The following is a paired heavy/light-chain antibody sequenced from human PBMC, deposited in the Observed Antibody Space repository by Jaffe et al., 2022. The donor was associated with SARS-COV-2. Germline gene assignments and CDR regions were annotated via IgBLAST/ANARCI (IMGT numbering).Light chain of an antibody. V-gene: IGKV1-17*01. J-gene: IGKJ3*01. CDR2: AAS. CDR1: QDIGNG. Sequence: DIQMTQSPSSLSASVGDRVTITCRASQDIGNGLGWYQQKPGEAPKRLIYAASTLQSGVPSRFSGSGSGTEFALTISSLQPEDFATYYCLHHNSYPFTFGPGTTVDI. CDR3: LHHNSYPFT.
Heavy chain of an antibody. CDR2: IKQDGSDS. Sequence: EVQLVESGGDLVQPGGSLRLSCAASGFTLSNHWMSWVRQAPGKGLEWVANIKQDGSDSHYVDSVKGRFSVSRDNAKNSLYLQMNSLRVEDTAVYHCVRDLWLANWGQGTLVTVSS. D-gene: IGHD3-10*01. CDR3: VRDLWLAN. J-gene: IGHJ4*02. V-gene: IGHV3-7*03. CDR1: GFTLSNHW.